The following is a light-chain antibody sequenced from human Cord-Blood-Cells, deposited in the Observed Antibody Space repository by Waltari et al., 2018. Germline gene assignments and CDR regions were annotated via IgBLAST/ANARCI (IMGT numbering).Light chain of an antibody. CDR2: EVS. CDR3: CSYAGSSTV. V-gene: IGLV2-23*02. J-gene: IGLJ3*02. CDR1: SSDVGSYNL. Sequence: QSALPQPDSVSGSPGQSITISCTGTSSDVGSYNLVSWYQQHPGKAPTLMIYEVSKRPSGVSNRFSGSKSCNTASLTISGLQAEDEADYYCCSYAGSSTVFGGGTKLTVL.